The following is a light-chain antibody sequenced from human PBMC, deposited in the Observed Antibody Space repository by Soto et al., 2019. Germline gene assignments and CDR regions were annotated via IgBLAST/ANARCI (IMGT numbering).Light chain of an antibody. V-gene: IGKV1-6*01. CDR3: LQKYFYPCT. J-gene: IGKJ3*01. Sequence: AIPMTQSPSSLSASVGDRVTITCRASQGMRNDLDWFQQKPGKAPKLLIYAASNLQSGVPARFSGSGSGTDFTLTISSLQPEDFATYYCLQKYFYPCTFGPGTKVDIK. CDR2: AAS. CDR1: QGMRND.